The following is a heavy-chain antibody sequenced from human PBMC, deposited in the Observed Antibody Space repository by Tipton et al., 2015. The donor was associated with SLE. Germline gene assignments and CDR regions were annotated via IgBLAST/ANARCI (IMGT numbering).Heavy chain of an antibody. V-gene: IGHV4-59*11. Sequence: TLSLTCTVSGGSISSHYWSWIRQPPGKGLEWIGYTYYTGSAHYNPSLRNRVTMSLDTSKNQFSLKLSSVTAADTAVYYCARTNLQGSLVDWYFDLWGRGTLVTVSS. CDR1: GGSISSHY. CDR3: ARTNLQGSLVDWYFDL. D-gene: IGHD5-24*01. CDR2: TYYTGSA. J-gene: IGHJ2*01.